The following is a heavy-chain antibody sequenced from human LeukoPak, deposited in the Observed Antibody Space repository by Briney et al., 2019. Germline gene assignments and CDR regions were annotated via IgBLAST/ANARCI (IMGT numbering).Heavy chain of an antibody. V-gene: IGHV4-34*01. D-gene: IGHD4-11*01. CDR2: INHSGST. J-gene: IGHJ4*02. Sequence: SETLSLTCAVYGGSFSGYYWSWIRQPPGKGLEWIGEINHSGSTNYNPSLKSRVTISVDTSKNQFSLKLSSVTAADTAVYYCARYGSNRPFDYWGQGTLVTVSS. CDR1: GGSFSGYY. CDR3: ARYGSNRPFDY.